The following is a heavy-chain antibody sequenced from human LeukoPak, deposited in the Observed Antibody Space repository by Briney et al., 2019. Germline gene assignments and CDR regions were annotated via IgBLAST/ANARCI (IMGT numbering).Heavy chain of an antibody. CDR3: TRDQTPYY. Sequence: PGRSLRLFCTAWGFTLGDYAMTGVRQAPGKAREWVVFIASEAYGGTAEYAASVKGRFTISRDDSKSIAYLQMNSLKTEDTAVYYCTRDQTPYYWGQGTLVTVSS. J-gene: IGHJ4*02. CDR2: IASEAYGGTA. CDR1: GFTLGDYA. V-gene: IGHV3-49*04.